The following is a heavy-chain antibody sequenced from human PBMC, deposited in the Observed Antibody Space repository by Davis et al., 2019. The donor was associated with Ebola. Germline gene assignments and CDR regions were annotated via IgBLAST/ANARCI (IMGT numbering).Heavy chain of an antibody. V-gene: IGHV3-30*18. D-gene: IGHD3-16*01. CDR3: ANHRGEGY. CDR2: ISYDGSNK. Sequence: GESLKISCAASGFTFSSYGMHWVRQAPGKALERVAVISYDGSNKYYADSVKGRFTISRDNSKNTLYLQMNSLRAEDTAVYYCANHRGEGYWGQGTLVTVSS. CDR1: GFTFSSYG. J-gene: IGHJ4*02.